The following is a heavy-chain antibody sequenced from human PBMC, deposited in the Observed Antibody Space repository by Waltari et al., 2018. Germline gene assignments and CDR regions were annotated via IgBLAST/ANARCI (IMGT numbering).Heavy chain of an antibody. Sequence: EVQLLESGGGLVQPGGSLRLSCAASGFTFSSYAMSWVRQAPGKGLEWVSAIRGSGGITYYADSVKGRFTISRDNSKNTLYLQMNSLRAEDTAVYYCADLRVLNGGNFYGYWGQGTLVTVSS. J-gene: IGHJ4*02. D-gene: IGHD2-21*02. V-gene: IGHV3-23*01. CDR1: GFTFSSYA. CDR2: IRGSGGIT. CDR3: ADLRVLNGGNFYGY.